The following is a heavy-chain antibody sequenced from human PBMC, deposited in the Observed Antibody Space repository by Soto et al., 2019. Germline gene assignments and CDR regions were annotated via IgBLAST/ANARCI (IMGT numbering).Heavy chain of an antibody. Sequence: ASVKVSCKASGYTFTSYDINWVRQATGQGLEWMGWMNPNSGNTGYAQKFQGRATMTRNTSISTAYMELSSLRSEDTAVYYCARPGFRGYCSGGSCYVDAFDIWGQGTMVTVSS. D-gene: IGHD2-15*01. CDR3: ARPGFRGYCSGGSCYVDAFDI. J-gene: IGHJ3*02. CDR2: MNPNSGNT. V-gene: IGHV1-8*01. CDR1: GYTFTSYD.